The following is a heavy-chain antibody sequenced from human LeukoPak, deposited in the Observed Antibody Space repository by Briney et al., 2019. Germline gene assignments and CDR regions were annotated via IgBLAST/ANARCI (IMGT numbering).Heavy chain of an antibody. V-gene: IGHV4-39*07. Sequence: SETLSLTCTVSGGSISSSSYYWGWIRQPPGKGLEWIGSIYHSGSTYYNPSLKSRVTISVDTSKNQFSLKLSSVTAADTAVYYCARDGGYDSSAYAFDIWGQGTMVTVSS. CDR2: IYHSGST. CDR1: GGSISSSSYY. D-gene: IGHD3-22*01. CDR3: ARDGGYDSSAYAFDI. J-gene: IGHJ3*02.